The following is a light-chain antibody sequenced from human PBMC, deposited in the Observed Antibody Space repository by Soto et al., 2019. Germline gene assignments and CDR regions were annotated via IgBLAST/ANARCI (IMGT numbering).Light chain of an antibody. J-gene: IGKJ1*01. CDR3: EQYDNSQWT. CDR2: DAS. Sequence: EIVLTQSPGTLSLSPGERATLSCRASQRVSSSHLAWFQQKPGQAPRLLIYDASSRATGIPDRFSGSGSGTEFTLTISRLEPEDFAVYYCEQYDNSQWTFGQGTKVEIK. CDR1: QRVSSSH. V-gene: IGKV3-20*01.